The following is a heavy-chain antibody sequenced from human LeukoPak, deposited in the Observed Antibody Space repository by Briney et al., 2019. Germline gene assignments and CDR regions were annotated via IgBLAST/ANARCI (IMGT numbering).Heavy chain of an antibody. D-gene: IGHD3-9*01. V-gene: IGHV4-59*01. J-gene: IGHJ6*03. CDR3: AKTYYDILTGYGGPYYMDV. CDR2: IYYSGST. Sequence: PSETLSLTCTVSGGSISSYYWSWIRQPPGKGLEWIGYIYYSGSTNYNPSLKSRVTISVDTSKNQFSLKLSSVTAADTAVYYCAKTYYDILTGYGGPYYMDVWGKGTTVTVSS. CDR1: GGSISSYY.